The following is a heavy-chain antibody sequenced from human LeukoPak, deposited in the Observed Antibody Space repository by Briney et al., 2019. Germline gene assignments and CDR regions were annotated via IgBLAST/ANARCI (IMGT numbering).Heavy chain of an antibody. CDR2: INPNSGGT. J-gene: IGHJ4*02. D-gene: IGHD1-1*01. CDR1: GYTFTGYY. Sequence: ASVKVSCKASGYTFTGYYMHWVRQAPGQGLEWMGWINPNSGGTNYAQKFQGWVTMTRDTSISTAYMELSRLRSDDTAVYYCARVKGPTGGYFDYWGQGTLVTVSS. CDR3: ARVKGPTGGYFDY. V-gene: IGHV1-2*04.